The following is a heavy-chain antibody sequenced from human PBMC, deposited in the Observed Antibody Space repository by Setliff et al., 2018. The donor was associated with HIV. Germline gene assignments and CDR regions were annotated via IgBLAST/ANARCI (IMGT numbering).Heavy chain of an antibody. J-gene: IGHJ4*02. CDR3: ARRGWNGYKAFDY. D-gene: IGHD5-12*01. CDR2: INHSGST. V-gene: IGHV4-34*01. CDR1: GGSFRDDS. Sequence: SETLSLTCAVYGGSFRDDSWNWIRQPPGKGLEWIGEINHSGSTNYNPSLKSRVTISVDTSKKQFSLNLSSVTAADTAVYYCARRGWNGYKAFDYWGQGALVTVSS.